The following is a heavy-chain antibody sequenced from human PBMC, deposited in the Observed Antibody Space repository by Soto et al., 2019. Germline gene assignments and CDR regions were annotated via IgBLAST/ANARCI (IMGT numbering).Heavy chain of an antibody. Sequence: SETLSLTCAVSGDSIRSSYWWSWVRQPPGKGLEWIGDIYHNGATTYKSSLRSRVIMSVDKSFNRFSLRLNSVTAADTAVYYCARQNSVCTDGSCSCLFDIWGPGFMVT. CDR3: ARQNSVCTDGSCSCLFDI. J-gene: IGHJ4*02. V-gene: IGHV4-4*02. D-gene: IGHD3-10*01. CDR2: IYHNGAT. CDR1: GDSIRSSYW.